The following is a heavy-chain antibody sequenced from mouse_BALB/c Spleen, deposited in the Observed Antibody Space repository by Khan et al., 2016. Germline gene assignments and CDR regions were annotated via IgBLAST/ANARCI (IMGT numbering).Heavy chain of an antibody. CDR2: LWGDGST. J-gene: IGHJ4*01. Sequence: QVQLQQSGPGLVAPSQSLSITCTVSGFSIIAYGVNWVRQPPAKGLEWLGMLWGDGSTFYNSALNSRLNITKDHSNSHVFLKMTSLQTDDTAKYCCARDGWGYYAMDYWGQGTSVTVSS. D-gene: IGHD2-2*01. CDR1: GFSIIAYG. CDR3: ARDGWGYYAMDY. V-gene: IGHV2-6-7*01.